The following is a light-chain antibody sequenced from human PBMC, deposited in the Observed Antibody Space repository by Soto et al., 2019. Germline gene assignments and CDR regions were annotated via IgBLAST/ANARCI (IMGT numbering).Light chain of an antibody. V-gene: IGLV3-21*02. J-gene: IGLJ2*01. CDR1: NIGSKS. CDR2: DDN. CDR3: QVWDSSSDHPDVV. Sequence: SYELTQPPSVSVAPGQTAGITCGGNNIGSKSVHWYQQKPGQAPVLVVHDDNDRPSGIPERFSGSNSGNTATLTISRVEAGDEADYYCQVWDSSSDHPDVVFGGGTQLTVL.